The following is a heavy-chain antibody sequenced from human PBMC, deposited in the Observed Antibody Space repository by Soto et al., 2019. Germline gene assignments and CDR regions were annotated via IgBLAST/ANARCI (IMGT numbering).Heavy chain of an antibody. D-gene: IGHD3-22*01. CDR1: GGSISSGDDY. CDR2: IYYSGST. V-gene: IGHV4-30-4*01. Sequence: QVQLQESGPGLVKPSQTLSLTCTVSGGSISSGDDYWSRIRQPPGKGLEWIGYIYYSGSTYYNPSLKSRVTISVDTSKNQFSLKLSSVTAADTAVYYCARGDPHYYDSSGYFRYWGQGTLVTVSS. CDR3: ARGDPHYYDSSGYFRY. J-gene: IGHJ4*02.